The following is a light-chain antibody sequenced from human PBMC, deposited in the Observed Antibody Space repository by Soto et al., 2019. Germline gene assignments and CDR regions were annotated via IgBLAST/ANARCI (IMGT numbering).Light chain of an antibody. Sequence: EIVLTQSPGTLSLSPGERATLSCRASQTVTSNYLAWYQQKPGQAPRLLMYGASSRVTGIPDRFSGSGSGTDFTLTISRLEPEDFAVYYFQQYGSSPWTFGQGTNVEIK. CDR3: QQYGSSPWT. V-gene: IGKV3-20*01. J-gene: IGKJ1*01. CDR2: GAS. CDR1: QTVTSNY.